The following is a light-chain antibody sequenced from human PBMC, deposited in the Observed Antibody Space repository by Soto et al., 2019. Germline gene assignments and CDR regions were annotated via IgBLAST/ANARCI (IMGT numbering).Light chain of an antibody. Sequence: EVVLTQSPATLSLSPGERATLSCRASQNVRTFLDWYQQKPGQAPRLLIYGASNRATGIPARFSGSGSGTDFTLTISGLEPEDFAVYYCQQHSHWPPWTFGQVTRVEIQ. CDR3: QQHSHWPPWT. V-gene: IGKV3-11*01. CDR2: GAS. CDR1: QNVRTF. J-gene: IGKJ1*01.